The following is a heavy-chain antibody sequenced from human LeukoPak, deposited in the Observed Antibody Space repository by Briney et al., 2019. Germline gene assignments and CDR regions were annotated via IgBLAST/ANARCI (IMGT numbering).Heavy chain of an antibody. CDR3: ARDPYYYDSSGYYYGGVY. CDR2: INTDGGIT. CDR1: GFSFSSYW. Sequence: GGSLRLSCAASGFSFSSYWMHWVRQAPGKGLVWVSRINTDGGITNYADSVKGRFTISRDNAKNTLYVQMNSLRAEDTAAYYCARDPYYYDSSGYYYGGVYWGQGTLVTVSS. J-gene: IGHJ4*02. D-gene: IGHD3-22*01. V-gene: IGHV3-74*01.